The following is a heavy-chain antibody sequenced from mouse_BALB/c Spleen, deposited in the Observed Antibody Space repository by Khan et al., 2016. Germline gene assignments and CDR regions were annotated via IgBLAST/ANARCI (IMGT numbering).Heavy chain of an antibody. Sequence: VQLKESGPSLVKPSQTLSLTCSVTGDSLTSGYWNWIRKFPGNDLEYMGYISYSGSTYYDPSLKSRIAITRDTSTNQYYLQLISVHTEDTATYYCAGYDGYCFDYWGQGTTLTVSS. CDR3: AGYDGYCFDY. D-gene: IGHD1-1*01. V-gene: IGHV3-8*02. CDR2: ISYSGST. J-gene: IGHJ2*01. CDR1: GDSLTSGY.